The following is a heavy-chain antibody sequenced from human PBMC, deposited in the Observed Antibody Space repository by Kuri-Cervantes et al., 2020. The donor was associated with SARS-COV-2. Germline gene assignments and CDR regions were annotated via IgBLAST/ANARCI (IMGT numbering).Heavy chain of an antibody. CDR1: GGSISSSNW. CDR2: IYHSGST. D-gene: IGHD3-10*01. CDR3: ARSGEDYPFDY. J-gene: IGHJ4*02. V-gene: IGHV4-4*02. Sequence: SCAVSGGSISSSNWWSWVRQPPGKGLEWIGEIYHSGSTNYNPSLKSRVTISVDKSKNQFSLELSSVTTADTAVYYCARSGEDYPFDYWGQGTLVTVSS.